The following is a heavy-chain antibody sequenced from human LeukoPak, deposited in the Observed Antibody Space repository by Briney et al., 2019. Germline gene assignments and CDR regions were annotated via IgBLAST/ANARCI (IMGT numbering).Heavy chain of an antibody. J-gene: IGHJ6*03. V-gene: IGHV4-34*01. D-gene: IGHD2-2*01. CDR1: GGFFSGYY. CDR2: INHSGST. CDR3: ARGAGDCSSTSCYGYYYYYMDV. Sequence: SETLSLTCAVYGGFFSGYYWSWLRQPPGKGLEWIGEINHSGSTNYNPSLKSRVTISVDTSKNQFSLKLSSVTAADTAVYYCARGAGDCSSTSCYGYYYYYMDVWGKGTTVTVSS.